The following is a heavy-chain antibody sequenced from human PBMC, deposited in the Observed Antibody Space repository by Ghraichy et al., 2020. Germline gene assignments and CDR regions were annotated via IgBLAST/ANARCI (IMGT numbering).Heavy chain of an antibody. D-gene: IGHD6-19*01. V-gene: IGHV4-34*01. CDR3: ARGGLDVTSGGYFDY. J-gene: IGHJ4*02. Sequence: TLSLTCAVYGGSFRGTYWSWIRQPPGKGLEWIGEISHSGNTNYNPSLKSRVAISVDTSRNQFSLKLNSVTAADTAVYYCARGGLDVTSGGYFDYWGQGTLVTVSS. CDR2: ISHSGNT. CDR1: GGSFRGTY.